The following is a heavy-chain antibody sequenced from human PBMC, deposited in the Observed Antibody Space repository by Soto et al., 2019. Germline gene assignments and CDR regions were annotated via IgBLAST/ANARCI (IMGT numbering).Heavy chain of an antibody. V-gene: IGHV4-39*01. CDR1: VGSMSSSCDY. D-gene: IGHD6-6*01. Sequence: XLTCIVSVGSMSSSCDYWVWIRQHPGKGLEWIGSIYYSGSTYYNPSLKRLVTIFVDTSKNKFTLNLSSVNAADTAVFYCARHRARNWFDAWGQGTLVTGSS. CDR2: IYYSGST. CDR3: ARHRARNWFDA. J-gene: IGHJ5*02.